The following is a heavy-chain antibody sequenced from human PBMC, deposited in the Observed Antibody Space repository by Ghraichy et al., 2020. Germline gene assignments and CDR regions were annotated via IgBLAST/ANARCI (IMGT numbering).Heavy chain of an antibody. V-gene: IGHV4-59*01. CDR3: ARSQLRLFGC. J-gene: IGHJ4*02. D-gene: IGHD1-1*01. Sequence: SETLSLTCAVSGGSISSYYWSWIRQPPGKGLEWIGYINYSGSTNYNPSLKSRVTISVDTSKNQFSLKLSSVTAADTAVYYCARSQLRLFGCWGQGTLVTVSS. CDR1: GGSISSYY. CDR2: INYSGST.